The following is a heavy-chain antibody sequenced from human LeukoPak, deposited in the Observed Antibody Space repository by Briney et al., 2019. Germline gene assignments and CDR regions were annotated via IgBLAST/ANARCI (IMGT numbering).Heavy chain of an antibody. CDR1: GFTFSSYS. CDR3: ARATTRTDYRSYYFDY. V-gene: IGHV3-21*01. Sequence: GGSLRLSCAASGFTFSSYSMNWVRQAPGKGLEWVSSISSSSSYIYYADSVKGRFTISRDNAKSSLYLQMNSLRAEDTAVYYCARATTRTDYRSYYFDYWGQGTLVTVSS. D-gene: IGHD4-11*01. CDR2: ISSSSSYI. J-gene: IGHJ4*02.